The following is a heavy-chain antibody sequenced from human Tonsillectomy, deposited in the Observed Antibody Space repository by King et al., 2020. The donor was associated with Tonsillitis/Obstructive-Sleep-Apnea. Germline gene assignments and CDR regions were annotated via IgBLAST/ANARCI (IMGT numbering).Heavy chain of an antibody. V-gene: IGHV6-1*01. CDR1: GDSVSSNSAA. D-gene: IGHD3-22*01. Sequence: VQLQQSGPGLVKPSQTLSLTCAISGDSVSSNSAAWNWIRQSPSRGLEWLGRTYYRSKWYNDYAVSVKSRITINPDTSKNQFSLQLNSVTPEDTAVYYCARARYDDYDSSGYYLFDYWGQGTLVTVSS. CDR2: TYYRSKWYN. J-gene: IGHJ4*02. CDR3: ARARYDDYDSSGYYLFDY.